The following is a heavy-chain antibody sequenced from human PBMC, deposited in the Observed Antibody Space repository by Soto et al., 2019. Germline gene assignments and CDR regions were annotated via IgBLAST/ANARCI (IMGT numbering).Heavy chain of an antibody. D-gene: IGHD1-26*01. Sequence: QVQVVESGGGVVQPGRSLRLSCVASGFTFSSYAMHWVRQAPGKGLEWVAVISYDGNNKYYADSVRGRFTISRDISKDTLYLQMNSLRHEDTSVYYCAKAMRLLRPPFGSWGQGALVTVSS. J-gene: IGHJ4*02. V-gene: IGHV3-30*18. CDR2: ISYDGNNK. CDR1: GFTFSSYA. CDR3: AKAMRLLRPPFGS.